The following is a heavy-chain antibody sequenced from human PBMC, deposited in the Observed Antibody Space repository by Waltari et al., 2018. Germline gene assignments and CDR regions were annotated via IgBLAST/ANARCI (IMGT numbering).Heavy chain of an antibody. Sequence: QLQLQESGPGLVKPSETLSLTCTVSGGSISSSSYYWGWIRQPPGKGLEWIGSIYYSGSTYYNPSLKSRVTISVDTSKNQFSLKLSSVTAADTAVYYCASQLRVDTAPFDIWGQGTMVTVSS. V-gene: IGHV4-39*07. J-gene: IGHJ3*02. CDR1: GGSISSSSYY. D-gene: IGHD5-18*01. CDR3: ASQLRVDTAPFDI. CDR2: IYYSGST.